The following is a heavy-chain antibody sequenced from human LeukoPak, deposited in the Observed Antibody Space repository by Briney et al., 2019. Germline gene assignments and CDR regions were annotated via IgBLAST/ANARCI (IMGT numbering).Heavy chain of an antibody. Sequence: ASVKVSCKASGYTFTSYDINWVRQATGQGLEWMGWMNPHSGNTGYAQRFQGRVIMTRNTSITTAYMELSSLRSEDTAVYYCARGQKSALTYGSGTSAYYFDYWGQGTLVTVSS. CDR3: ARGQKSALTYGSGTSAYYFDY. CDR2: MNPHSGNT. CDR1: GYTFTSYD. D-gene: IGHD3-10*01. J-gene: IGHJ4*02. V-gene: IGHV1-8*01.